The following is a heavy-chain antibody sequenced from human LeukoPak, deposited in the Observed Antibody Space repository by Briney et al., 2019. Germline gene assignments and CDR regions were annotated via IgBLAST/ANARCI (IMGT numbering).Heavy chain of an antibody. V-gene: IGHV4-39*01. D-gene: IGHD3-22*01. Sequence: PSETLSLTCTVSGGSISSSSYYWGWIRQPPGKGLEWIGSIYYSGSTYYNPSLKSRVTISVDTSKNQFSLKLSSVTAADTAVYYCARRSRDYYDRGMSGYFDYWGQGTLVTVSS. CDR3: ARRSRDYYDRGMSGYFDY. CDR2: IYYSGST. J-gene: IGHJ4*02. CDR1: GGSISSSSYY.